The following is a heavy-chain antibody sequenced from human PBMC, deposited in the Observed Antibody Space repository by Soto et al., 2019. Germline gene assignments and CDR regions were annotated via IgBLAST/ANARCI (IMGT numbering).Heavy chain of an antibody. D-gene: IGHD6-13*01. CDR2: VSSSSTYI. CDR3: ARGSHSTTWYGGQFDY. Sequence: EVQLVDSGGGLVKRGGSLRLSCAASGFTFSSYTMNWVRQAPGKGLEWVSSVSSSSTYIYYADSVKGRFTISRDNAKNSLYLQMNSLRAEDTAIYYCARGSHSTTWYGGQFDYWGQGTLVTVSS. V-gene: IGHV3-21*01. CDR1: GFTFSSYT. J-gene: IGHJ4*02.